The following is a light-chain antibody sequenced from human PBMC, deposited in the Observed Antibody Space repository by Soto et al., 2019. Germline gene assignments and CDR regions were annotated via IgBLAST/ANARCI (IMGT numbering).Light chain of an antibody. V-gene: IGKV1-33*01. CDR1: QDISNY. Sequence: DIQMTQSPSSLSASVGDRVTITCQASQDISNYLNWYQQKPGKAPKLLLYDASNLETGVPSRFSGSGSGTEFTFTISSLQPEDIATYFCQQYDDLPITFGQGTRLEIK. CDR3: QQYDDLPIT. J-gene: IGKJ5*01. CDR2: DAS.